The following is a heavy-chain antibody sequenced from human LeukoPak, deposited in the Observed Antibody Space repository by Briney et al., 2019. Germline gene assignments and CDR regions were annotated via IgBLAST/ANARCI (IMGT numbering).Heavy chain of an antibody. J-gene: IGHJ1*01. V-gene: IGHV4-59*01. Sequence: KTSETLSLTCTVSGGSINSYYWSWIRQPPGRGLEWIGYIYYSGTTNYNPSLKSRVTISLDTSKNQFSLKLSSVTAADTAVYYCGRVRTGNTGSPEYFEDWGQGTLVTVSS. CDR2: IYYSGTT. CDR3: GRVRTGNTGSPEYFED. CDR1: GGSINSYY. D-gene: IGHD5-12*01.